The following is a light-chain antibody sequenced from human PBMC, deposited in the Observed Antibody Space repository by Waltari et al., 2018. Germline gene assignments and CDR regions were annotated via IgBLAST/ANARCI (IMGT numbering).Light chain of an antibody. CDR2: DAS. V-gene: IGKV3-15*01. J-gene: IGKJ5*01. CDR3: QQYNRWPPIT. Sequence: EIVMTQSPATLSVSPGETATLSCRASQSVSSNVAWYQKKPGQAPRLLIYDASTRATSIPAKFRGSGSGTEFTLTISSLQSEDVVVYYCQQYNRWPPITFGHGTRLEIK. CDR1: QSVSSN.